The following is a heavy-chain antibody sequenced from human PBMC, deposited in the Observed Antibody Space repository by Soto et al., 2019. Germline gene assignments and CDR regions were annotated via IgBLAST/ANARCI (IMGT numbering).Heavy chain of an antibody. CDR2: ISRTGGST. Sequence: EVQLLESGGGLVQPGGSLRLSCAASGFTFSNFAMTWVRQAPGMGLEWVSSISRTGGSTYYADSVKGRFTISRDNSKNTLCLQMNSLRAEDTALYYCATNAGDFLYYFDYWGQGALVTVSS. D-gene: IGHD4-17*01. CDR1: GFTFSNFA. J-gene: IGHJ4*02. V-gene: IGHV3-23*01. CDR3: ATNAGDFLYYFDY.